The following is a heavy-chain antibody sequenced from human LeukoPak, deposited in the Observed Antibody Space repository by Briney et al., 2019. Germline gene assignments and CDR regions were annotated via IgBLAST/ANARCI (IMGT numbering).Heavy chain of an antibody. J-gene: IGHJ6*03. CDR2: IYYSGST. CDR1: AYSISSGYY. V-gene: IGHV4-38-2*02. Sequence: PSETLSLTCTVSAYSISSGYYWGWIRQPPGKGLEWIGYIYYSGSTYYNPSLKSRVTISVDTSKNQFSLKLSSVTAADTAVYYCARATVTPPYYYYYMDVWGKGTTVTVSS. D-gene: IGHD4-17*01. CDR3: ARATVTPPYYYYYMDV.